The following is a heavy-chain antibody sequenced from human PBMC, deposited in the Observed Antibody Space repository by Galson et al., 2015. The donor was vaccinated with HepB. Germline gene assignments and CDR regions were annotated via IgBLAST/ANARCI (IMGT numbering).Heavy chain of an antibody. Sequence: ALVKPTQTLTLTCTFSGFSLSTSGVGVGWIRQPPGKALEWLALIYWDDDKYYSPSLKSRLTVTKDTSKNQVVLTMTNMDPLDTAAYYCAHRSTELLAAAAGHWFDPWGQGTPVTVSS. CDR1: GFSLSTSGVG. V-gene: IGHV2-5*02. CDR2: IYWDDDK. CDR3: AHRSTELLAAAAGHWFDP. J-gene: IGHJ5*02. D-gene: IGHD6-25*01.